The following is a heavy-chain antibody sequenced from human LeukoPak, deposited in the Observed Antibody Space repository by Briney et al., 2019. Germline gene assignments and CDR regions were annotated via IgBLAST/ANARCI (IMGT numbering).Heavy chain of an antibody. CDR1: GFTFRSYW. CDR3: ARYSSSSGGAVHYLDN. Sequence: GGSLRLSCAVSGFTFRSYWLHWARQAPGKGLVWVSRISGDGSMTNYADSVKGRFTISRDNAKNTVYLQMNSLRAEDTAVYYFARYSSSSGGAVHYLDNWGQGTLVTVSS. CDR2: ISGDGSMT. D-gene: IGHD6-6*01. V-gene: IGHV3-74*01. J-gene: IGHJ4*02.